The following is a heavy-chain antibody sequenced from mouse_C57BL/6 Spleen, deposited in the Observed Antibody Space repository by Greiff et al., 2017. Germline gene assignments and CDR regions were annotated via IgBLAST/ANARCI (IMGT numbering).Heavy chain of an antibody. D-gene: IGHD2-3*01. CDR3: ARGGYYQGDY. J-gene: IGHJ2*01. CDR2: IYPGDGDT. CDR1: GYAFSSSW. V-gene: IGHV1-82*01. Sequence: VQRVESGPELVKPGASVKISCKASGYAFSSSWMNWVKQRPGKGLEWIGRIYPGDGDTNYNGKFKGKATLTADKSSSTAYMQLSSLTSEDSAVYFCARGGYYQGDYWGQGTTLTVSS.